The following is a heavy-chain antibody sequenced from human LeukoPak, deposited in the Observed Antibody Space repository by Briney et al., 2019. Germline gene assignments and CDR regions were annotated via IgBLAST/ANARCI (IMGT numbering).Heavy chain of an antibody. D-gene: IGHD4-17*01. CDR3: AKDVTPDGAWDTDY. Sequence: GGSLRLSCAASGFTFSSYAMHWVRQAPGKGLEWVAVISYDGSNKYYADSVKGRFTISRDNSKNTLYLQLNSLRAEDTALYYCAKDVTPDGAWDTDYWGQGTLITVSS. V-gene: IGHV3-30-3*01. J-gene: IGHJ4*02. CDR1: GFTFSSYA. CDR2: ISYDGSNK.